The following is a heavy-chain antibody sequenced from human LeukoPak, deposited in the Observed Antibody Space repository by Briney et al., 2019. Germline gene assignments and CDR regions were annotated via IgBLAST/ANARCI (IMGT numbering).Heavy chain of an antibody. CDR1: GFTFSSYE. CDR3: ARDRYGYCSGGSCSHFDY. J-gene: IGHJ4*02. Sequence: GGSLRLSCAASGFTFSSYEMNWVRQAPGKGLEWVSYISSSSSTIYYADSVKGRFTISRDNAKNSLYLQMNSLRAEDTAVYYCARDRYGYCSGGSCSHFDYWGQGTLVTVSS. D-gene: IGHD2-15*01. V-gene: IGHV3-48*03. CDR2: ISSSSSTI.